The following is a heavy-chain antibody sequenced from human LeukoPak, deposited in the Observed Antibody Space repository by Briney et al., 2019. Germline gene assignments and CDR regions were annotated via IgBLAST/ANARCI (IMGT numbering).Heavy chain of an antibody. CDR1: GGSFSSYY. CDR3: ARCLGFLIGSSWYPDAFDI. D-gene: IGHD6-13*01. CDR2: IYYSGIT. Sequence: SETLSLTCAVYGGSFSSYYWSWIRQPPGKGLEWIGYIYYSGITNYNPSLKSRVTISVDTSKNQMSLKLSSVTAADTAVYYCARCLGFLIGSSWYPDAFDIWGQGTMVTVSS. V-gene: IGHV4-59*08. J-gene: IGHJ3*02.